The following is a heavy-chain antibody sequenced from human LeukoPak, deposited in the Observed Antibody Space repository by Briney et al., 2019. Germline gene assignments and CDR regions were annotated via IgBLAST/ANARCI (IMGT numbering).Heavy chain of an antibody. J-gene: IGHJ6*03. CDR1: GYSFTSYW. CDR3: ARLAFCTNAVCFSNYYYSMDV. V-gene: IGHV5-51*01. D-gene: IGHD2-8*01. Sequence: GESLKISCKGSGYSFTSYWIGWVRQMPGKGLEWMGIIYPDDSDSKYSPSFQGQVTISADKSISTAYLQWSSLKASDTAMYYCARLAFCTNAVCFSNYYYSMDVWGRGTTVTVSS. CDR2: IYPDDSDS.